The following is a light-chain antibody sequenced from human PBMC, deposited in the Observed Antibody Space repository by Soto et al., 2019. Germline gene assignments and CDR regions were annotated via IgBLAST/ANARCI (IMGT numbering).Light chain of an antibody. CDR1: QSINSW. CDR2: KTS. J-gene: IGKJ1*01. CDR3: QHYNSNPWT. Sequence: DSQMTQSPSTLSASVGDRVTISCRASQSINSWLAWYQQKPGKAPKLLIYKTSSLESGVPSRFSGSGSGTEFTLTISSLHPDDFATYYCQHYNSNPWTFGQGTKVEIK. V-gene: IGKV1-5*03.